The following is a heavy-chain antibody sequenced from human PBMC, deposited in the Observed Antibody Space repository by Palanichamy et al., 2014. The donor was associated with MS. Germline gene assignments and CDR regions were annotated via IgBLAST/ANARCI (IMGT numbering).Heavy chain of an antibody. CDR2: INPDGSEK. V-gene: IGHV3-7*01. Sequence: EVQLVDSGGGLFQPGGSLRLSCAASGFALSKYWVTWVRQAPGQGLEWVANINPDGSEKYYVDSVKGRFTISRDNAKNSMYVQMNSLRAEDTAVYYCARGHFGMDVWGQGTMVTVSS. J-gene: IGHJ6*02. CDR3: ARGHFGMDV. CDR1: GFALSKYW.